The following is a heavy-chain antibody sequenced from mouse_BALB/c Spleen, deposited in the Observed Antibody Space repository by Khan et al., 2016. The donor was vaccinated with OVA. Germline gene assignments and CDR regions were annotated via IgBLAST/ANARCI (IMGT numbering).Heavy chain of an antibody. CDR2: IHPSDSET. J-gene: IGHJ1*01. CDR1: GYSFTSYW. D-gene: IGHD1-2*01. V-gene: IGHV1-74*04. CDR3: ARGTTASYWYFDV. Sequence: LQQSGAELVRPGASVKLSCKASGYSFTSYWLNWVKPRPGQGLEWIGLIHPSDSETRLNQKFKDKATLTVDKSSSTAFMQLSSPTSEDSAVYYCARGTTASYWYFDVWGAGTTVTVSS.